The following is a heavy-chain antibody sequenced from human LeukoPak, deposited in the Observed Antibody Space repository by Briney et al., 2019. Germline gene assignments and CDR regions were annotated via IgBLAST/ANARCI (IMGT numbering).Heavy chain of an antibody. Sequence: SETLSLTCTVSGGSISSYYWSWIRQPAGKGLEWIGRIYTSGSTNYNPSLKSRVTISVDTSKNQFSLKLSSVTAADTAVYYCARARRIAAAGIGFRYGMDVWGQGTTVTVSS. CDR2: IYTSGST. CDR3: ARARRIAAAGIGFRYGMDV. CDR1: GGSISSYY. D-gene: IGHD6-13*01. J-gene: IGHJ6*02. V-gene: IGHV4-4*07.